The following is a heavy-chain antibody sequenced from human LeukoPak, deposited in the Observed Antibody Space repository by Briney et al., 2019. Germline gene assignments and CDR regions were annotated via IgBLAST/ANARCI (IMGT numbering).Heavy chain of an antibody. CDR3: ARHEYTSSFWFDP. J-gene: IGHJ5*02. D-gene: IGHD6-6*01. CDR1: GGSISTYY. V-gene: IGHV4-59*08. Sequence: PSETLSLTCTVSGGSISTYYWSWLRQPPGKGLEWIGYIYNSGSTNYNPSLKSRLTISVDTSKNQFSLKVSSVTAADTAVYYCARHEYTSSFWFDPWGQGTLVTVSS. CDR2: IYNSGST.